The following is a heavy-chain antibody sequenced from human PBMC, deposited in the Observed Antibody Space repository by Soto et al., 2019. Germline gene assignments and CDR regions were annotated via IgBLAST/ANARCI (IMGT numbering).Heavy chain of an antibody. CDR3: VRVFGSIDY. CDR2: MNPKSGYT. CDR1: GYTFATYD. Sequence: ASVKVSCKASGYTFATYDIKWVRQATGQRLEWVGWMNPKSGYTGFAQKFQGRVSMTRDTSINTAYMELSSLRSEDTAVYYCVRVFGSIDYWGQGTLVTVSS. D-gene: IGHD3-10*02. V-gene: IGHV1-8*01. J-gene: IGHJ4*02.